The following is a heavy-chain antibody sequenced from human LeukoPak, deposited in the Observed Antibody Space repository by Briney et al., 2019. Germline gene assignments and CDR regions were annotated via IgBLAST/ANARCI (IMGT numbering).Heavy chain of an antibody. CDR1: GFIFGTTY. CDR3: ARDLYTVTTNY. Sequence: GGSLRLSCTASGFIFGTTYLSWVRQAPGKGLECVSVIYSGGSTFYADSVKGRFTISRDNSKNTLYLQMNSLRAEDTAVYYCARDLYTVTTNYWGQGTLVTVSS. V-gene: IGHV3-66*02. J-gene: IGHJ4*02. CDR2: IYSGGST. D-gene: IGHD4-17*01.